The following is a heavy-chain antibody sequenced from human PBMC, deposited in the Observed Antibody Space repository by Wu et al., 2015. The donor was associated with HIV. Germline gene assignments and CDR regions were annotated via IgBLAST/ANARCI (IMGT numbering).Heavy chain of an antibody. CDR1: GGTFTSYA. J-gene: IGHJ5*02. CDR3: AVLYNLDPVSTILDT. CDR2: ISPISETP. D-gene: IGHD3-16*01. V-gene: IGHV1-69*05. Sequence: QVHLVQSGAEVKKSGSSVKVSCKASGGTFTSYAFSWVRQAPGQGFEWMGGISPISETPNYAQKFQDRVTIATDKSTSTVYMELSGLRSEDTAIYYCAVLYNLDPVSTILDTWGQGTLVIVSS.